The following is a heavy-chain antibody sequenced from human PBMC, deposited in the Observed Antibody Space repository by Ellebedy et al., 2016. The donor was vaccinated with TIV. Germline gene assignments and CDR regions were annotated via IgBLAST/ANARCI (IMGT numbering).Heavy chain of an antibody. CDR3: ARVRWMIVVVGNWFDP. D-gene: IGHD3-22*01. J-gene: IGHJ5*02. CDR2: IYHSGST. Sequence: SETLSLTXTVSGYSISSGYYWGWIRQPPGKGLEWIGSIYHSGSTYYNPSLKSRVTISVDTSKNQFSLKLSSVTAADTAVYYCARVRWMIVVVGNWFDPWGQGTLVTVSS. CDR1: GYSISSGYY. V-gene: IGHV4-38-2*02.